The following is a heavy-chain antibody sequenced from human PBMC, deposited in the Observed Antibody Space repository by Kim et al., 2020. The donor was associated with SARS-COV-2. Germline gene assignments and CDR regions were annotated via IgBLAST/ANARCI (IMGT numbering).Heavy chain of an antibody. Sequence: SETLSLTCSVSGASTSSSTDYWVWIRQAPGKGLECIGTVYYSGSSYYNPSLKSRVTMSIDTSKNQFSLKLTSVTDADTAVYYCARDGWGFDYGDSDYVGGYWGQGILVTVSS. D-gene: IGHD4-17*01. V-gene: IGHV4-39*07. CDR2: VYYSGSS. CDR1: GASTSSSTDY. J-gene: IGHJ4*02. CDR3: ARDGWGFDYGDSDYVGGY.